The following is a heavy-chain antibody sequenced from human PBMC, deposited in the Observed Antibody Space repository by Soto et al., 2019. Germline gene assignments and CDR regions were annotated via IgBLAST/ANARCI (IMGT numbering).Heavy chain of an antibody. D-gene: IGHD1-1*01. V-gene: IGHV5-51*01. CDR2: IYPGDSDT. J-gene: IGHJ5*02. CDR3: ARRFATTEWFDP. CDR1: GYNFASYW. Sequence: DSPKISCKGSGYNFASYWMGWVRPMHGKGLEWMGIIYPGDSDTRYSPSFQGQVTISADKSINTAYLQWSSLKASDTAMYYCARRFATTEWFDPWGQRTLVTVSS.